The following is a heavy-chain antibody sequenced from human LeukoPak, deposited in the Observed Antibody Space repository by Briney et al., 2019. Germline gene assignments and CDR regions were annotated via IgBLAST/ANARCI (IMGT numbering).Heavy chain of an antibody. J-gene: IGHJ3*02. V-gene: IGHV3-23*01. CDR2: IGGSAASSK. D-gene: IGHD5-12*01. CDR3: AKTKITLLVANPLSGAFDM. Sequence: PGGSLRLSCTASGFTFSSYAMTWVRQAPGKGLEWVSGIGGSAASSKHYAESVMGRFTISRDNSKNTLYLEMNSLRVDDTAVYYCAKTKITLLVANPLSGAFDMWGQGTLVTVSS. CDR1: GFTFSSYA.